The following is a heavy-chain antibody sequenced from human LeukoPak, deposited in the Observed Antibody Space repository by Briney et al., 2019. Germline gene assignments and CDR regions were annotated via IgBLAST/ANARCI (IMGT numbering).Heavy chain of an antibody. CDR3: TTDGSTTLSNTFDY. CDR2: IKSRNRGETV. CDR1: GFTFSDAW. Sequence: GGSLRLSSAASGFTFSDAWMNWVRLAPGKGLEWVGRIKSRNRGETVDYAAPVKGRFTISRDDSKTTVYLQMNSLKTEDTAIYYCTTDGSTTLSNTFDYWGQGTLVTVSS. V-gene: IGHV3-15*01. D-gene: IGHD1-26*01. J-gene: IGHJ4*02.